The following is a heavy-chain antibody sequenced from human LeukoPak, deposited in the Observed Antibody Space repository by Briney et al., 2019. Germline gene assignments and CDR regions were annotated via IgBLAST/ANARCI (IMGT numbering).Heavy chain of an antibody. J-gene: IGHJ3*02. CDR2: INPTGGST. CDR1: GYTFRDFG. Sequence: ASVKVSCKASGYTFRDFGISWVRQAPGQGLEWMGIINPTGGSTTYAQKFQGRVTMTRDTSTSTAYMELSSLRSEDTAVYYCASPPDYYCGGDCPHDAFDIWGQGTMVTVSS. V-gene: IGHV1-46*01. D-gene: IGHD2-21*02. CDR3: ASPPDYYCGGDCPHDAFDI.